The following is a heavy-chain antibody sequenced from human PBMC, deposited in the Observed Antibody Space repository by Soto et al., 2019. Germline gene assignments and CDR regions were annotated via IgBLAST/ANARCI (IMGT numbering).Heavy chain of an antibody. CDR1: GFTFGDYA. V-gene: IGHV3-7*03. Sequence: PGGSLRLSCTASGFTFGDYAMSWFRQAPGKGLEWVANIRQDGSQINSVDSVKGRFTISRDNAKNSLFLQMNSLRAEDTALYYCATVVRGSPYPGVGPFDFWGQGALVTV. J-gene: IGHJ4*02. CDR2: IRQDGSQI. D-gene: IGHD1-26*01. CDR3: ATVVRGSPYPGVGPFDF.